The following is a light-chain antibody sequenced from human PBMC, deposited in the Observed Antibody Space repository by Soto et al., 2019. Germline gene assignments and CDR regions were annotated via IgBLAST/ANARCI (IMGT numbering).Light chain of an antibody. CDR2: DAS. CDR3: QHRSSWPLT. J-gene: IGKJ4*01. Sequence: EIVLTQSPATLSLSPGERATLSCRASRSVGSYLAWYQHKPGQAPRLLMYDASNRATGIPARFSGSGSGTEFTLTIGSLEPEDFAFYYCQHRSSWPLTFGGGTKVEIK. CDR1: RSVGSY. V-gene: IGKV3-11*01.